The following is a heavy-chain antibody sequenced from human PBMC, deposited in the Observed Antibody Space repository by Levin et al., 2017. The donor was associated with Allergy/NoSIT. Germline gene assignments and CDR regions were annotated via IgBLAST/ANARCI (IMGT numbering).Heavy chain of an antibody. Sequence: LSLTCAASGFTFSSFGIHWVRQAPGKGLEWVALIWYDGSNKYYADSVKGRFTISRDNPKNTLYLQVNSLRAEDTAVYYCAGGAADGTYHYYYYMDVWGQGTTVTVSS. CDR2: IWYDGSNK. V-gene: IGHV3-33*01. CDR3: AGGAADGTYHYYYYMDV. J-gene: IGHJ6*03. CDR1: GFTFSSFG. D-gene: IGHD6-13*01.